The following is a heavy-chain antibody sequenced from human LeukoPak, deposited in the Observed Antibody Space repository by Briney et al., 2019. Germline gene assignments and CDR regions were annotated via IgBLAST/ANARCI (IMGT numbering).Heavy chain of an antibody. J-gene: IGHJ4*02. D-gene: IGHD6-19*01. V-gene: IGHV3-23*01. CDR3: AKDRSGWIGSFDY. CDR2: ISARGGST. CDR1: EFTFGSYS. Sequence: GGSLRLSCAASEFTFGSYSMNWVRQAPGKGLEWVSAISARGGSTYYADSVKGRFTISRDNSKNTLYLQMNSLRAEDTAVYYCAKDRSGWIGSFDYWGQGTLITVSS.